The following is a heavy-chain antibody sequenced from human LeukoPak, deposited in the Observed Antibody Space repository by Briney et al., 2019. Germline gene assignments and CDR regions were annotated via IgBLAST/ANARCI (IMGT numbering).Heavy chain of an antibody. CDR1: GGSISSSSYY. CDR3: AKRDGHTQGFDY. Sequence: PSETLSLTCTVSGGSISSSSYYWGWIRQPPGKGLEWIGSIYYSGSTYYNPSLKSRVTISVDTSKNQFSLKLSSVTAADTAVYYCAKRDGHTQGFDYWGQGTLVTVSS. CDR2: IYYSGST. J-gene: IGHJ4*02. V-gene: IGHV4-39*01. D-gene: IGHD5-24*01.